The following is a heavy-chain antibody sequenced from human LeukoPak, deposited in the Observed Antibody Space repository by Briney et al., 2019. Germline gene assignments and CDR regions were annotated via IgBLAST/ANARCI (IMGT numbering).Heavy chain of an antibody. CDR2: ISGSGGST. Sequence: TGGSLRLSCAASGFTFSSYAMSWVRQAPGKGLEWVSAISGSGGSTYYADSVKGRFTISRDNSKNTLYLQMNSLRAEDTAVYYCAKTKSPGRRSYDVISQDPLAYYFDYWGQGTLVTVSS. D-gene: IGHD5-12*01. CDR3: AKTKSPGRRSYDVISQDPLAYYFDY. J-gene: IGHJ4*02. CDR1: GFTFSSYA. V-gene: IGHV3-23*01.